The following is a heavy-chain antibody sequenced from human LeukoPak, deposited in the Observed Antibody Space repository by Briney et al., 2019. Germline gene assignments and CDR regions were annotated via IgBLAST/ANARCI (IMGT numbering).Heavy chain of an antibody. D-gene: IGHD4-17*01. CDR2: LNSDGTTI. J-gene: IGHJ6*02. V-gene: IGHV3-74*01. CDR1: GFTFSGYW. Sequence: GGSLRLSCVASGFTFSGYWMHWVRQAPGMGLVWVSRLNSDGTTINYADSVKGRFTISRDNSKNTLYLQMNSLRAEDTAVYYCANHDYGDYDYYYGMDVWGQGTTVTVSS. CDR3: ANHDYGDYDYYYGMDV.